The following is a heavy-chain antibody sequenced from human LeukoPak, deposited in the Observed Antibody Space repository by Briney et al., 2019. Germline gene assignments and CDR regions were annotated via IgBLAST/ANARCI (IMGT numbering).Heavy chain of an antibody. CDR2: IYSGGST. Sequence: PGGSLRLSCAASEFSVGSNYMTWVRQAPGKGLEWVSLIYSGGSTYYADSVKGRFTISRDNSKNTLYLQMNSLRAEDTAVYYCARDYGRGQILYYYMDVWGKGTTVTISS. CDR1: EFSVGSNY. J-gene: IGHJ6*03. D-gene: IGHD4-17*01. CDR3: ARDYGRGQILYYYMDV. V-gene: IGHV3-66*01.